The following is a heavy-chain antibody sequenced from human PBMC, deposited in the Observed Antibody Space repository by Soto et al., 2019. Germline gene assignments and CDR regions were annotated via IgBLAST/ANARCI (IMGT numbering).Heavy chain of an antibody. J-gene: IGHJ4*02. Sequence: VQLVESGGGVVQPGRSLRLSCAASGFTLSSYGMHWVRQAPGKGLEWVAVISYDGSNKYYADSVKGRFTISRDNSKNTLYLQMSSLRAEDTAVYYCAKDLYSSGWYTDYWGQGTLVTVSS. V-gene: IGHV3-30*18. CDR3: AKDLYSSGWYTDY. D-gene: IGHD6-19*01. CDR1: GFTLSSYG. CDR2: ISYDGSNK.